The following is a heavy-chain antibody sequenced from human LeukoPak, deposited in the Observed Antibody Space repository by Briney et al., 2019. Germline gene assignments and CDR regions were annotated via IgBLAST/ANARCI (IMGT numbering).Heavy chain of an antibody. CDR2: VSYDGTNK. J-gene: IGHJ3*02. CDR3: ARGTEDYGGSPDAPIRRPFAI. CDR1: GFTFSNYG. V-gene: IGHV3-30*03. D-gene: IGHD4-23*01. Sequence: GGSLRLSCAASGFTFSNYGMHWVRQAPGKGLEWVAVVSYDGTNKYYADSVKGRFTISRDNSKNTLYLQMNSLRAEDTAVYYCARGTEDYGGSPDAPIRRPFAIWGQGTMVTVST.